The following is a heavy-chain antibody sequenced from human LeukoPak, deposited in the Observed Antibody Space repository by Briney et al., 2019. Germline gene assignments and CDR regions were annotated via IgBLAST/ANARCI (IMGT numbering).Heavy chain of an antibody. CDR2: ISYDGSNK. CDR3: AKGHSSGWYPFDY. CDR1: GFTFSNFG. J-gene: IGHJ4*02. V-gene: IGHV3-30*18. Sequence: TGGSLRLSCAASGFTFSNFGMHWVRQAPGKGLEWVAVISYDGSNKYYADSVKGRFTISRDNSKNTLYLQMNSLRAEDTALYYCAKGHSSGWYPFDYWGQGTLVSVSS. D-gene: IGHD6-19*01.